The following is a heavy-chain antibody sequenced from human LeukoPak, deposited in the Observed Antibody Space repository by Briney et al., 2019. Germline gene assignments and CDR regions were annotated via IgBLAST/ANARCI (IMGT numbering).Heavy chain of an antibody. Sequence: EASVKVSCKASGYTFTSYDINWVRQAAGQGLEWVGWMNPNSGNTGYAQKFQGRVTMTRSTSINTAYMELSSLRSEDTAVYYCARNDYGGHDAFDIWGKGTMVIVSS. V-gene: IGHV1-8*01. CDR3: ARNDYGGHDAFDI. D-gene: IGHD4-17*01. CDR1: GYTFTSYD. J-gene: IGHJ3*02. CDR2: MNPNSGNT.